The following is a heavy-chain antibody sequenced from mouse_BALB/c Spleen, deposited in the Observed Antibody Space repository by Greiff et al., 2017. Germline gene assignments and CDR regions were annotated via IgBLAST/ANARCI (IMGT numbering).Heavy chain of an antibody. Sequence: EVHLVESGGGLVKPGGSLKLSCAASGFTFSSYAMSWVRQSPEKRLEWVAEISSGGSYTYYPDTVTGRFTISRDNAKNTLYLEMSSLRSEDTAMYYCARDLITTVYAMDYWGQGTSVTVSS. V-gene: IGHV5-9-4*01. D-gene: IGHD1-1*01. J-gene: IGHJ4*01. CDR1: GFTFSSYA. CDR3: ARDLITTVYAMDY. CDR2: ISSGGSYT.